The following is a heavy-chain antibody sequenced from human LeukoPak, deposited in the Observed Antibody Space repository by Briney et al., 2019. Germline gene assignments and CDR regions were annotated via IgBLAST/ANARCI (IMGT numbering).Heavy chain of an antibody. V-gene: IGHV4-38-2*02. CDR3: ARHAPVEPPARAFDF. J-gene: IGHJ4*01. CDR2: IYYSGST. CDR1: GYSISSGNY. D-gene: IGHD2-2*01. Sequence: SETLSLTCTVSGYSISSGNYWDWIRQPPGKGLEWIGSIYYSGSTYYNPSLKSRVTVSVDTSKNQFSLRLSSVTAADTAIYYCARHAPVEPPARAFDFWGHGNLVVV.